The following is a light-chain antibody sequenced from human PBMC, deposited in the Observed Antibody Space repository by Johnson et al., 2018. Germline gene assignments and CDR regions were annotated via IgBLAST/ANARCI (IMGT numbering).Light chain of an antibody. CDR2: ENN. CDR3: GTWDSSLRAGNV. CDR1: SSNIGNNY. J-gene: IGLJ1*01. V-gene: IGLV1-51*02. Sequence: QSVLTQPPSVSAAPGQKVTISCSGSSSNIGNNYVSWYQQLPGTAPKLLIYENNKRPSGIPDRFSGSKSCPSATLGITGLQPGDEPDYYCGTWDSSLRAGNVFGTGTKVTVL.